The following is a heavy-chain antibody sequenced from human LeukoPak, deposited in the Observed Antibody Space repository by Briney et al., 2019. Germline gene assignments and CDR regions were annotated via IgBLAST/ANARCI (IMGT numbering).Heavy chain of an antibody. CDR2: IYHSGHT. CDR3: ARVDYFDSSGHWHGGPDC. CDR1: GGSMSSSSYY. V-gene: IGHV4-39*07. Sequence: SETLSLTCTVSGGSMSSSSYYWGWIRQPPGKGLERIGSIYHSGHTDYNPSLKSRATLSVDTSKNQFSLKLSSVTAADTAVYYCARVDYFDSSGHWHGGPDCWGQGILVTVS. D-gene: IGHD3-22*01. J-gene: IGHJ4*02.